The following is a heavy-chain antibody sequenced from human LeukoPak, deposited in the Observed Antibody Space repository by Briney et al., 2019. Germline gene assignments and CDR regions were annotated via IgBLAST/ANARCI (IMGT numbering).Heavy chain of an antibody. CDR1: GYTFTSYA. D-gene: IGHD6-19*01. CDR3: ARDPVSGWYTGWFDP. Sequence: ASVKVSCKASGYTFTSYAMNWVRQAPGQGLEWMGWINTSTGNPTYAQGFTGRFVFSLDTSVSTAYLQISSLKAEDTAVYYCARDPVSGWYTGWFDPWGQGTLVTVSS. V-gene: IGHV7-4-1*02. J-gene: IGHJ5*02. CDR2: INTSTGNP.